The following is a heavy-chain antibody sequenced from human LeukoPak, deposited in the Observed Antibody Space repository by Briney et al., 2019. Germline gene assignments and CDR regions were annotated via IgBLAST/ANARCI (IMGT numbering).Heavy chain of an antibody. J-gene: IGHJ4*02. CDR2: IYYSGST. CDR3: ARSKVVTYYFDY. D-gene: IGHD4-23*01. CDR1: GGSISIYY. Sequence: SETLSLTCTVSGGSISIYYWSWVRQPPGKGLEWIGYIYYSGSTYYNPSLKSRVTISVDTSKNQFSLKLSSVTAADTAVYYCARSKVVTYYFDYWGQGTLVTVSS. V-gene: IGHV4-59*08.